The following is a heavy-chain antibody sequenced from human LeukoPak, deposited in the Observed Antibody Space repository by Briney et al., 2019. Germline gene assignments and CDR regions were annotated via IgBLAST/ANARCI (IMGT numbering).Heavy chain of an antibody. CDR3: ARGDTAMVGYYYYYMDV. D-gene: IGHD5-18*01. J-gene: IGHJ6*03. CDR2: INPNSGGT. CDR1: GYSFTSHY. Sequence: ASVKVSCKASGYSFTSHYMHWVRQAPGQGLEWMGWINPNSGGTNYAQKFQGRVTMTRDTSISTAYMELSRLRSDDTAVYYCARGDTAMVGYYYYYMDVWGKGTTVTVSS. V-gene: IGHV1-2*02.